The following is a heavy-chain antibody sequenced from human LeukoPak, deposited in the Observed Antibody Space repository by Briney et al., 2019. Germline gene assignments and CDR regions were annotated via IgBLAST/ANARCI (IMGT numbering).Heavy chain of an antibody. J-gene: IGHJ4*02. CDR1: GFSFSRYA. CDR2: IGARGHDT. D-gene: IGHD2-2*01. CDR3: AKTLTGYCTSTSCPFLDY. Sequence: GGSLRLSCEASGFSFSRYAMTWVRQAPGKGLEWVSSIGARGHDTYNADSVKGRFTISRDNSKDTLYLQMNSLRAGDTAVYYCAKTLTGYCTSTSCPFLDYWGQGTLVTVSS. V-gene: IGHV3-23*01.